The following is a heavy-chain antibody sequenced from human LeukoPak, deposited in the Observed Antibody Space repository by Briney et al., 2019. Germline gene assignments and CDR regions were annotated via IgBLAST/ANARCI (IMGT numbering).Heavy chain of an antibody. V-gene: IGHV4-34*01. J-gene: IGHJ1*01. CDR3: ARATTSSGWTRAGYFQH. D-gene: IGHD6-19*01. Sequence: SETLSLTCAVYGGSFSGYYWSWIRQPPGKGLEWIGEINHSGSTNYNPSLKSRVTISVDTSKNQFSLKLSSVTAADTAVYYCARATTSSGWTRAGYFQHWGQGTLVTVSS. CDR1: GGSFSGYY. CDR2: INHSGST.